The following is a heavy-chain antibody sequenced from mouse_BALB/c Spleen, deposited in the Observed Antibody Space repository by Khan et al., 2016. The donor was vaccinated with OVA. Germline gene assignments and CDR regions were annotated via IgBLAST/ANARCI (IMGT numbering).Heavy chain of an antibody. CDR1: GYTFTSYW. J-gene: IGHJ3*01. V-gene: IGHV1-7*01. Sequence: QVQLQQSGAELAKPGASVKMSCKASGYTFTSYWMHWVKQRPGQGLEWIGYINPSTGYTEYNQRFKDKATLTADKSSSTAYMQLSSLTDEESAVYYCANHGSSSAWLTYWGQGTLVTVSA. CDR2: INPSTGYT. CDR3: ANHGSSSAWLTY. D-gene: IGHD1-1*01.